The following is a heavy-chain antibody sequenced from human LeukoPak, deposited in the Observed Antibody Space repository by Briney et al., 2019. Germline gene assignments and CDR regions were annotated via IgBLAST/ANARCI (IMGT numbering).Heavy chain of an antibody. CDR2: INHSGST. CDR1: GGSISGYY. Sequence: SETLSLTCTVSGGSISGYYWSWIRQPPGKGLEWIGEINHSGSTNYNPSLKSRVTISVDTSKNQFSLKLSSVTAADTAVYYCARVADIVVVPAAMQWFDPWGQGTLVTVSS. V-gene: IGHV4-34*01. CDR3: ARVADIVVVPAAMQWFDP. J-gene: IGHJ5*02. D-gene: IGHD2-2*01.